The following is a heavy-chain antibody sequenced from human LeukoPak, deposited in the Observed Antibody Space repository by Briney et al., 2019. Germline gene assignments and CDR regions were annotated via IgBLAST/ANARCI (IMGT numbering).Heavy chain of an antibody. J-gene: IGHJ6*02. CDR1: GYTFTSYG. V-gene: IGHV1-18*01. CDR3: ARLEAVAGPMGYYYGMDV. D-gene: IGHD6-19*01. CDR2: ISAYNGNT. Sequence: GASVKVSCKASGYTFTSYGISWVRQAPGQGLEWMGWISAYNGNTNYAQKLQGRVTMTTDTSTSTAYMELRSLRSDDTAVYYCARLEAVAGPMGYYYGMDVWGQGTTVTVSS.